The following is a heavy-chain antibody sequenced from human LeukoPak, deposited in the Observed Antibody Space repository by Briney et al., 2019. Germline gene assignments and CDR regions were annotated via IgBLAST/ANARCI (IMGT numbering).Heavy chain of an antibody. Sequence: ASVKVSCKASGYTFTGYYMHWVRQAPGQGLEWMEWINPDSGGTNYAQKFQGRVTMTTDTSISTAYMELSRLRSDDTAVYYCARGATITVFYFQHWGPGTLVTVSS. D-gene: IGHD5-12*01. CDR2: INPDSGGT. V-gene: IGHV1-2*02. CDR1: GYTFTGYY. CDR3: ARGATITVFYFQH. J-gene: IGHJ1*01.